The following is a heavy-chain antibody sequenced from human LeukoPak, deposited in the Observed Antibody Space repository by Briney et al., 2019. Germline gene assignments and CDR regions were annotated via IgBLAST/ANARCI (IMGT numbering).Heavy chain of an antibody. J-gene: IGHJ4*02. CDR3: AKDLGYCSGGSCYSEHYFDY. Sequence: GGSLRLSCAASGFTFSSYAMSWVRQAPGKGLEWVSAISGSGGSTYYADSVKGRFTISRDNSKNTLYLQMNSLRAGDTAVYYCAKDLGYCSGGSCYSEHYFDYWGQGTLVTVSS. D-gene: IGHD2-15*01. V-gene: IGHV3-23*01. CDR2: ISGSGGST. CDR1: GFTFSSYA.